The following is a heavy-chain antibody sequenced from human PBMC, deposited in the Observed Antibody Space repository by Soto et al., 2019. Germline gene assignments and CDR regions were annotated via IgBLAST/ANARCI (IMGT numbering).Heavy chain of an antibody. V-gene: IGHV4-59*08. Sequence: QVQLQESGPGLVKPSETLSLNCSVSGGSISGHYWSWVRQTPGKGLEWIGYIYYSGSTNYNPSLKSRVTISVATSKNHFSLRLTSVTAADTAVYYCARGPYYDLIWNYYYMDVWGKGTTVTVSS. D-gene: IGHD3-16*01. CDR1: GGSISGHY. J-gene: IGHJ6*03. CDR3: ARGPYYDLIWNYYYMDV. CDR2: IYYSGST.